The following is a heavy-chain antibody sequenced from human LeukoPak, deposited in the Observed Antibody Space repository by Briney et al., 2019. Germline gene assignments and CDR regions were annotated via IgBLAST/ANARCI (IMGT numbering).Heavy chain of an antibody. CDR3: ARGLRGIMVRGAITDLNWFDP. Sequence: PSETLSLTCTVSGGSISSGDYYWSWIRQPPGKGLEWIGYIYHSGSTHYNASLMSRISISVDTSKNQFSLKLSSVTAEDTAVYFCARGLRGIMVRGAITDLNWFDPWGQGTLVTVSS. J-gene: IGHJ5*02. D-gene: IGHD3-10*01. V-gene: IGHV4-30-4*01. CDR1: GGSISSGDYY. CDR2: IYHSGST.